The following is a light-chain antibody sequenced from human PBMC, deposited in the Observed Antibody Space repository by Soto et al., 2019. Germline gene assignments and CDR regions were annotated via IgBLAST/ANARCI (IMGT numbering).Light chain of an antibody. CDR2: EGN. CDR1: SSDIGTYKY. Sequence: QSALTQPASVSGSPGQSTTISCTGTSSDIGTYKYVSWFQHHPGKAPKLMIYEGNKRPSGVSNRFSGSTSANTASLTISGLQAEDEADYYCGSFVGSASLGFGGGTQLTVL. CDR3: GSFVGSASLG. J-gene: IGLJ2*01. V-gene: IGLV2-23*01.